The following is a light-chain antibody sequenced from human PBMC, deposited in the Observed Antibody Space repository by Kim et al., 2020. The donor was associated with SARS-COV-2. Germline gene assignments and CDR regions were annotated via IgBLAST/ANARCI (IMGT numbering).Light chain of an antibody. Sequence: LSPRERATLSCRASQSVSSSYLAWYQQKPGQAPRLLIYGASSRATGIPDRFSGSGSGTDFTLTISRLEPEDFAVYYCQQYDSLYTFGQGTKLEI. V-gene: IGKV3-20*01. CDR1: QSVSSSY. J-gene: IGKJ2*01. CDR3: QQYDSLYT. CDR2: GAS.